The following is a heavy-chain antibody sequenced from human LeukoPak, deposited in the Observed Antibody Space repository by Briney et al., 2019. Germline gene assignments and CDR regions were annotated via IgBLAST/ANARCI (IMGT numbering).Heavy chain of an antibody. Sequence: SGKVSCKASGGTFSSYAISWVRQAPGQGLEWMGGIIPIFGTANYAQKFQGRVTITADESTSTAYMELSSLRSEDTAVYYCASANCSGGSCYLPLSDYWGQGTLVTVSS. CDR3: ASANCSGGSCYLPLSDY. D-gene: IGHD2-15*01. V-gene: IGHV1-69*13. CDR1: GGTFSSYA. CDR2: IIPIFGTA. J-gene: IGHJ4*02.